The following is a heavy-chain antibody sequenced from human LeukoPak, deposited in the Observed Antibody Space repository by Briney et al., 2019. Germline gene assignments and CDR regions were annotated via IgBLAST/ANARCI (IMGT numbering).Heavy chain of an antibody. CDR2: MSPNSGDT. CDR1: GYTFTTHD. Sequence: ASVKVSCKASGYTFTTHDINWVRQATGQGLEWLGWMSPNSGDTGYAQKFQGRVTMTRDTSISTAYMELSRLRSDDTAVYYCARESGGEPAAFDPPDYWGQGTLVTVSS. D-gene: IGHD2-2*01. V-gene: IGHV1-8*01. CDR3: ARESGGEPAAFDPPDY. J-gene: IGHJ4*02.